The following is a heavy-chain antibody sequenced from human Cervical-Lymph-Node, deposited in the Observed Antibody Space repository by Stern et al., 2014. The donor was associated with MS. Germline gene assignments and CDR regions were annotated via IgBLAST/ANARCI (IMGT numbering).Heavy chain of an antibody. CDR3: TTQDFDSWSPYF. CDR2: IYPGDSAT. CDR1: GYGFSNYW. J-gene: IGHJ4*02. V-gene: IGHV5-51*03. Sequence: EVQLVQSGAEVKKPGESLKISCKGSGYGFSNYWIGWVRQMPGQGLEGGASIYPGDSATAYSPSFQGQVTISADKSIETAYLQWSSLKASDTAMYYCTTQDFDSWSPYFWGLGTLVAVSS. D-gene: IGHD3-9*01.